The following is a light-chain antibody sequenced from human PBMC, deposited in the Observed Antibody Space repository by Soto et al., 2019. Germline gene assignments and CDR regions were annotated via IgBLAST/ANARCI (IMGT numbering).Light chain of an antibody. CDR2: DAS. Sequence: IQMTQSPATLSASLGDRVTITCRASQSIGSWLAWYQQRPGKAPNILIYDASSLESGVPSRFSGSRSGTEFTLTISSLQSEDFGVYYCQQYNKWSTFGQGTKVDIK. J-gene: IGKJ1*01. CDR3: QQYNKWST. CDR1: QSIGSW. V-gene: IGKV1-5*01.